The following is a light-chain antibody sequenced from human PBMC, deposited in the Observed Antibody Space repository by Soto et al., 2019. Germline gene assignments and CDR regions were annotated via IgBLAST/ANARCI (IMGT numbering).Light chain of an antibody. CDR3: QQRSNWPA. CDR1: QSVRSY. J-gene: IGKJ4*01. CDR2: DAS. Sequence: EIVLIQSPATLFLSPGERATLSCRASQSVRSYLAWYQQKPGQAPRLLIYDASNRATGIPARFSGSGSGTDFTLTISSLEPEDFAVYFCQQRSNWPAFGGGTKLDIK. V-gene: IGKV3-11*01.